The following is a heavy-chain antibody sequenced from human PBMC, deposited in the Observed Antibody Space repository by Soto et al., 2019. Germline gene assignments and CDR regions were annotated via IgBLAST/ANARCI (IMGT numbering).Heavy chain of an antibody. J-gene: IGHJ6*02. CDR2: ISGSGGST. Sequence: PGGSLGLSCAASGFTFSSYAMSWVRQAPGKGLEWVSAISGSGGSTYYADSVKGRFTISRDNSENTLYLQMNSLRAEDTAVYYCAKVKEGGYRYYYGMDVWGQGTTVTVSS. D-gene: IGHD3-16*02. V-gene: IGHV3-23*01. CDR3: AKVKEGGYRYYYGMDV. CDR1: GFTFSSYA.